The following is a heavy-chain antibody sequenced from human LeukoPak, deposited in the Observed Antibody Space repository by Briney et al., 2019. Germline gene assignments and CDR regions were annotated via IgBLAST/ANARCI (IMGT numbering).Heavy chain of an antibody. Sequence: SETLSLTCTVSGGSISTSNYYWGWIRQPPGKGLEWIGSSYYSGTTYYNPSLKSRVTISVDKSKNQFSLKLSSVTAADTAVYYCARSKDSSGYYYVSPLGYWGQGTLVTVSS. D-gene: IGHD3-22*01. V-gene: IGHV4-39*07. CDR3: ARSKDSSGYYYVSPLGY. CDR2: SYYSGTT. J-gene: IGHJ4*02. CDR1: GGSISTSNYY.